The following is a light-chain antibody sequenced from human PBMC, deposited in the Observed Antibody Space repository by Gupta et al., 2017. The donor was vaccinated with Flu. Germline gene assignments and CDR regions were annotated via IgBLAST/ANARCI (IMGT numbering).Light chain of an antibody. CDR3: MQGTQWPYT. J-gene: IGKJ2*01. Sequence: DILMTQSPLLLSVTLGQPDYISCRSSQSPVFRDGNIYLNWIQQRPGQSPSRLIYQVSNRDSGGPARFSGSGTVTDFTLKISGVEAEDVVVYYCMQGTQWPYTFGQGTKLEIK. CDR2: QVS. CDR1: QSPVFRDGNIY. V-gene: IGKV2-30*01.